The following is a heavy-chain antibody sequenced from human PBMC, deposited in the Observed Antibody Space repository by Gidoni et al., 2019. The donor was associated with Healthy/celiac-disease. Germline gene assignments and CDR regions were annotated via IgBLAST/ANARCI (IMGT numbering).Heavy chain of an antibody. V-gene: IGHV3-30*18. CDR1: GFTFSSYG. Sequence: QLQLVESGGGVVEPGRSLRLSCAASGFTFSSYGLHWVHQAPGKVLEWVAVISYDGSNKYYADSVKGRFTISRDNSKNTLYLQMNSLRAEDTAVYYCAKGERDGDNSDYCGQGTLVTVSS. CDR3: AKGERDGDNSDY. CDR2: ISYDGSNK. J-gene: IGHJ4*02.